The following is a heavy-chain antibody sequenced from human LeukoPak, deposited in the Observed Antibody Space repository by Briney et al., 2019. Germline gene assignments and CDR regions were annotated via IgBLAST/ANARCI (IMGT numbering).Heavy chain of an antibody. Sequence: GGSLRLSCVASGFTFSGYWMSWVRQAPGKGLEWVANIKQDGSEKYYVVSVKGRFTISRDNTKNSLCLQMNSLRAEDTAVYYCALGDSFDYWGQGTLVTVSS. CDR1: GFTFSGYW. J-gene: IGHJ4*02. CDR3: ALGDSFDY. CDR2: IKQDGSEK. V-gene: IGHV3-7*01.